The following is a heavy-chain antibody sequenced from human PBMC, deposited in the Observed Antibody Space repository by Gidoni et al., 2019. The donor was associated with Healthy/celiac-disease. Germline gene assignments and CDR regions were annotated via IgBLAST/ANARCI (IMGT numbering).Heavy chain of an antibody. V-gene: IGHV3-33*01. CDR3: ARDRQQLVPYFDY. Sequence: QVQLVESGGGVVQPGRSLRLSCAASGFPFSSYGMHWVRQAPGKGLEWVAVIWYDGSNKYYADSVKGRFTISRDNSKNTLYLQMNSLRAEDTAVYYCARDRQQLVPYFDYWGQGTLVTVSS. D-gene: IGHD6-13*01. CDR2: IWYDGSNK. CDR1: GFPFSSYG. J-gene: IGHJ4*02.